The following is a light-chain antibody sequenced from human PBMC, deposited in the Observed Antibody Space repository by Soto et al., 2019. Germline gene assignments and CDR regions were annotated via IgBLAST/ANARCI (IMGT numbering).Light chain of an antibody. J-gene: IGKJ1*01. CDR2: DAS. V-gene: IGKV1-5*01. CDR1: QSISSW. CDR3: QQYNSYSPT. Sequence: DIQMTQSPSTLSASVGDRVTITCRASQSISSWLAWYQQKPGKAHKLLIYDASSLESGVQSRFSGSGSGTEFTLTIRSLQPDDFATYYCQQYNSYSPTFGQGTKVDIK.